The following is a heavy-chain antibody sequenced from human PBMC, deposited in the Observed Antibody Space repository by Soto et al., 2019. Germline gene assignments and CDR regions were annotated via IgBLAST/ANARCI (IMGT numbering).Heavy chain of an antibody. Sequence: GSLRLSCAASGFTFSSYAMHWVRQAPGKGLEWVAVISYDGSNKYYADSVKGRFTISRDNSKNTLYLQMNSLRAEDTAVYYCARDYDSSGYLDYWGQGTLVTVSS. D-gene: IGHD3-22*01. CDR3: ARDYDSSGYLDY. J-gene: IGHJ4*02. CDR2: ISYDGSNK. V-gene: IGHV3-30-3*01. CDR1: GFTFSSYA.